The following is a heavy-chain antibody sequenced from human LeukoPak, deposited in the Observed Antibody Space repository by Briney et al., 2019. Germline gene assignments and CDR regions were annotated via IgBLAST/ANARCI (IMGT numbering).Heavy chain of an antibody. D-gene: IGHD5-12*01. CDR3: ARDWDSGYDTYYFDY. CDR1: GFIVSSNY. Sequence: GGSLRLSCAVSGFIVSSNYMTWVRQAPGMGLEWVSYISSSGSTKYYADSVKGRFTISRDNAKNSLFLQMNSLRAEDTAVYYCARDWDSGYDTYYFDYWGQGTLVTVSS. V-gene: IGHV3-48*03. CDR2: ISSSGSTK. J-gene: IGHJ4*02.